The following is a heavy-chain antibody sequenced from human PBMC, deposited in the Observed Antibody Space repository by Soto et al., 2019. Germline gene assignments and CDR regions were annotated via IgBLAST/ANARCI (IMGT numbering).Heavy chain of an antibody. J-gene: IGHJ5*02. V-gene: IGHV4-31*03. CDR1: VGSISSGGYS. Sequence: QVQLQESGPGLLRASQTLSLTCPVFVGSISSGGYSWSWSRQHPGKGLEGIGYIYNSGSTYSNPSLKSRVTISADTSKNQFSLKLSPVTAADTAVYYCARDPAPWGQGTLVTVSS. CDR3: ARDPAP. CDR2: IYNSGST.